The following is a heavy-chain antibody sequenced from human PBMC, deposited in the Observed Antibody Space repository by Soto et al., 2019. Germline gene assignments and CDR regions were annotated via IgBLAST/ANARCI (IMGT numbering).Heavy chain of an antibody. Sequence: PSETLSLTCAVSGGSISSGGYSWSWIRQPPGKGLEWIGYIYHSGSTYYNPSLKSRVTISVDRSKNQFSLKLSSVTAADTAVYYCAREREGIAVAGISKTYNWFDPWGQGTLVTVSS. D-gene: IGHD6-19*01. CDR2: IYHSGST. J-gene: IGHJ5*02. CDR1: GGSISSGGYS. CDR3: AREREGIAVAGISKTYNWFDP. V-gene: IGHV4-30-2*01.